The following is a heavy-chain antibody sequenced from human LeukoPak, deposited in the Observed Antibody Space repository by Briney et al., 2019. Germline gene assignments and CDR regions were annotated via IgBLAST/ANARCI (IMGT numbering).Heavy chain of an antibody. CDR1: GFTFSSYA. CDR2: ISYDGSNK. CDR3: ARGFGEFDASDI. Sequence: GGSLRLSCAASGFTFSSYAMHWVRQAPGKGLEWVAVISYDGSNKYYADSVKGRFTISRDNSKNTLYLQMNSLRAEDTAVYYCARGFGEFDASDIWGQGTMVTVSS. V-gene: IGHV3-30-3*01. D-gene: IGHD3-10*01. J-gene: IGHJ3*02.